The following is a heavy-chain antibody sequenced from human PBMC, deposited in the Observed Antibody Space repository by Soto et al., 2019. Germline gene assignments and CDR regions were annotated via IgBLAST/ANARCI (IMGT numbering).Heavy chain of an antibody. J-gene: IGHJ4*02. V-gene: IGHV3-30-3*01. Sequence: QVQLVESGGGVVQPGRSLRLSCAASGFTFSSYAMHWVRQAPGKGLEWVAVISYDGSNKYYADSVKGRFTISRDNSKNTLYLQMNSLRAEDMAVYYCARGVVVVVAATQLDYWGQGTLVTVSS. D-gene: IGHD2-15*01. CDR3: ARGVVVVVAATQLDY. CDR2: ISYDGSNK. CDR1: GFTFSSYA.